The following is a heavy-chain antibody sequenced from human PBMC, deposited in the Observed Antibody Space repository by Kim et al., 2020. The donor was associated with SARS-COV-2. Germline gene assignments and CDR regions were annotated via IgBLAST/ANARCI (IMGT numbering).Heavy chain of an antibody. CDR3: AKDKGVRSVDY. J-gene: IGHJ4*02. CDR1: GLTFSGCG. CDR2: IWSDGSDK. D-gene: IGHD3-10*01. Sequence: GGSLRLSCAVSGLTFSGCGMHWVRQAPGKGLEWVAMIWSDGSDKYYAESVKGRFSISRDNSKNTLYLQMNSVKAEDSAVYYCAKDKGVRSVDYWDQGTLVTVSS. V-gene: IGHV3-33*06.